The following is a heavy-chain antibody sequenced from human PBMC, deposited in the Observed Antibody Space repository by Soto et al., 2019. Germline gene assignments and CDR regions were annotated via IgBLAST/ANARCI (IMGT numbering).Heavy chain of an antibody. J-gene: IGHJ4*02. CDR1: GFSFRSYA. Sequence: EVQLLESGGGLVQPGGSLRLSGVASGFSFRSYAVAWVRQTPGKGLEWVSTFGGDGYSIYYTDSVKGRFTVSRDISKNTLYLQMNSLRGEDTAIYYCAKEALRLGLYYFDSWGQGTLVTVSS. D-gene: IGHD2-15*01. V-gene: IGHV3-23*01. CDR2: FGGDGYSI. CDR3: AKEALRLGLYYFDS.